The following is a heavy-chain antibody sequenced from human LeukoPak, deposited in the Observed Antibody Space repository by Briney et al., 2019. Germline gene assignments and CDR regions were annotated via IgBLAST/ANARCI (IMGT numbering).Heavy chain of an antibody. CDR1: GGSISSYY. CDR3: ARGYSRSWYQAVVYIWLDP. D-gene: IGHD6-13*01. CDR2: ISYSGST. Sequence: SETLSLTCTVSGGSISSYYWTWIRQPPGKGLEWIGYISYSGSTNYNPSLKSRVTISVDTSKNQFSLNLTSVTAAHTAVYYCARGYSRSWYQAVVYIWLDPWGQGTLVTVSS. J-gene: IGHJ5*02. V-gene: IGHV4-59*01.